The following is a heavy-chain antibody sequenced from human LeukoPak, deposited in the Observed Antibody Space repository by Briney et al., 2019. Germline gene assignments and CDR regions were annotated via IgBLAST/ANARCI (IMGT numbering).Heavy chain of an antibody. J-gene: IGHJ4*02. Sequence: ASVKVSCKVSGYTLTELSMHWVRQAPGKGLEWMGGFDPEDGETIYAQKFQGRVTMTEDTSTDTAYMELSSLRSEDTALYYCAKVKKRFGELEVSYFDYWGQGTLVTVSS. D-gene: IGHD3-10*01. CDR3: AKVKKRFGELEVSYFDY. CDR1: GYTLTELS. V-gene: IGHV1-24*01. CDR2: FDPEDGET.